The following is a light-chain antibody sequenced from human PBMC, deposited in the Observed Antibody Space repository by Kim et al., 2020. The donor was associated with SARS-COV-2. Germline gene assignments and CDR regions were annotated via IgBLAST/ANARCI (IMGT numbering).Light chain of an antibody. CDR2: DNS. J-gene: IGLJ2*01. CDR1: SSNIGAGYD. V-gene: IGLV1-40*01. Sequence: RVTSSGTGSSSNIGAGYDVHWYQQLPGTAPKLLIYDNSNRPSGVPDRFSGSKSGTSASLVITGLQAEDEADYYCQSYDSSLSDSVFGGGTQLTVL. CDR3: QSYDSSLSDSV.